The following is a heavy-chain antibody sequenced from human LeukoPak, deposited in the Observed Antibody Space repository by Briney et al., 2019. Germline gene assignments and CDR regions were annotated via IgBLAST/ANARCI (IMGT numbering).Heavy chain of an antibody. J-gene: IGHJ4*02. CDR2: VNPSGGST. CDR1: GYTFTSYY. V-gene: IGHV1-46*01. D-gene: IGHD2-21*02. Sequence: ASVKASCKASGYTFTSYYMRWVRQAPGQGLEWMGIVNPSGGSTSYAQKFQGRVTMTRDTSTSTVYMELSSLRSEDTAVYYCARDCGGDCYPFDYWGQGTLVTVSS. CDR3: ARDCGGDCYPFDY.